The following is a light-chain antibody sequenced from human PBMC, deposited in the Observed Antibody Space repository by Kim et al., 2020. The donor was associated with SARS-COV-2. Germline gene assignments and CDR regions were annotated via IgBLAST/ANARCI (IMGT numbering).Light chain of an antibody. CDR2: YDS. CDR3: QVWDRSSLV. V-gene: IGLV3-21*04. Sequence: SYELTQPPSVSVAPGKTARITCGGNNIGSKSVHWYQQKPGQAPVLVIYYDSDRPSGIPERFSGSNSGNTATLTISRVEAGDEADYYCQVWDRSSLV. J-gene: IGLJ2*01. CDR1: NIGSKS.